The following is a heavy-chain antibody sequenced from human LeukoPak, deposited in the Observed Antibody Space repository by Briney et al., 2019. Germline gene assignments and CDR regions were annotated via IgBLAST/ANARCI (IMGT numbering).Heavy chain of an antibody. CDR2: IKLDRSEK. J-gene: IGHJ5*02. CDR3: TLNNWYENGFDP. V-gene: IGHV3-7*03. CDR1: GFTFSVYA. D-gene: IGHD1-1*01. Sequence: PGGSLRLSCAASGFTFSVYAMSWVRQAPGKGLELVANIKLDRSEKYYVDSVKGRFTISRDNAKNSLNLQMNSLRAEDTAVYYCTLNNWYENGFDPWGQGTLVTVSS.